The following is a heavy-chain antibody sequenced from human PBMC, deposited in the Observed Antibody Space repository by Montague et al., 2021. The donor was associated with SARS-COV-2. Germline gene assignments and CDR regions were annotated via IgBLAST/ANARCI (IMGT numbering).Heavy chain of an antibody. Sequence: SETLSLTCTVSGGSIICYYWNWIRQPPGKGLEWIGYIYYTGGTKYNPSSRSRVSISVDTSKNQLSLRLTSVSAADTAVYYCARMAMAANFDSWGQGTLVTVSS. CDR1: GGSIICYY. CDR2: IYYTGGT. V-gene: IGHV4-59*13. CDR3: ARMAMAANFDS. J-gene: IGHJ4*02. D-gene: IGHD6-19*01.